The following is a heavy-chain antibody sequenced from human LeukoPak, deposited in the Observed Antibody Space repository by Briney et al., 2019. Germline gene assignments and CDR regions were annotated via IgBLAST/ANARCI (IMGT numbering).Heavy chain of an antibody. CDR3: ARDCWDYGSGSYCGIDY. J-gene: IGHJ4*02. D-gene: IGHD3-10*01. CDR1: GVTFSSYN. Sequence: PGGSLRHSCAACGVTFSSYNMNWVRQAPGKGLEWASSITSSSNYIYYADSVKGRFTISRDNAKNSLYLQMNSLRAEDTTVYYCARDCWDYGSGSYCGIDYWGQGTLVTVSS. V-gene: IGHV3-21*03. CDR2: ITSSSNYI.